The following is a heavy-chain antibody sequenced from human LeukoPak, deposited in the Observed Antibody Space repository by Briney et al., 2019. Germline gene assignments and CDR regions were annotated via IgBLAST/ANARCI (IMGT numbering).Heavy chain of an antibody. CDR3: ARGRQQLVRGPAFDI. CDR1: GFTFSSYA. J-gene: IGHJ3*02. Sequence: GGSLRLSCAASGFTFSSYAMHWVRQAPGKGLEYVSAISSNGGSTYYANSVKGRFTISRDNSKNTLYLQMGSLRAEDMAVYYCARGRQQLVRGPAFDIWGQGTMVTVSS. V-gene: IGHV3-64*01. CDR2: ISSNGGST. D-gene: IGHD6-6*01.